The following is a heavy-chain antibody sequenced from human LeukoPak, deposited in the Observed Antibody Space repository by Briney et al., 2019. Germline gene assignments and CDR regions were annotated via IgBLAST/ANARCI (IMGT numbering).Heavy chain of an antibody. D-gene: IGHD1-1*01. CDR2: TYYRSKWYN. V-gene: IGHV6-1*01. J-gene: IGHJ6*04. Sequence: SQTLSLTFAISGDSVSINSANWNWVRQSPSRGLEWLGRTYYRSKWYNDYAVSVKSRITINADTSKNQLSLQLNSVTPEDTAVYYCARVATGAPRYYYGMDVWGKGTTVTVSS. CDR3: ARVATGAPRYYYGMDV. CDR1: GDSVSINSAN.